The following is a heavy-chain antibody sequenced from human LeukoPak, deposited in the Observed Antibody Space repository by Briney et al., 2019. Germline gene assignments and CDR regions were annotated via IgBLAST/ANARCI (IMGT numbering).Heavy chain of an antibody. V-gene: IGHV4-39*07. Sequence: SETLSLTCTVSGDSISRSSDYWGWIRQPPGKGPEWIGSVYYIGSTFYNPSLKSRLTISIDTSKNQFSLKLSSVTAADTAVYYCAGLLWFGEFRWFDPWGQGTLVTVSS. J-gene: IGHJ5*02. CDR1: GDSISRSSDY. D-gene: IGHD3-10*01. CDR2: VYYIGST. CDR3: AGLLWFGEFRWFDP.